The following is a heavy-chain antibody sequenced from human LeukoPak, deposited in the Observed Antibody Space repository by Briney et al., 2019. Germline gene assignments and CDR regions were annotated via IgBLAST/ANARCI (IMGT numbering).Heavy chain of an antibody. V-gene: IGHV3-7*01. CDR1: GFTFSSYW. Sequence: GGSLRLSCAASGFTFSSYWMSWVRQAPGKGLEWVANIKQDGSAKYYVDSVKGRFTISRDNAKNSLYLQMNSLRAEDTAVYYCARDSSSWIYYYYYYMDVWGKGTTVTVSS. CDR3: ARDSSSWIYYYYYYMDV. CDR2: IKQDGSAK. D-gene: IGHD6-13*01. J-gene: IGHJ6*03.